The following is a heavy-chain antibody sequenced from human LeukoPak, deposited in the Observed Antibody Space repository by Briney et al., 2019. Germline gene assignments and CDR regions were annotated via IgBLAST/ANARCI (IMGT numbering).Heavy chain of an antibody. CDR3: TTRDDITLVVPNDY. CDR2: IRSKANNYAT. Sequence: GGSLRLSCAASGSAFSGSAVHWVRLASGKGLEWVGRIRSKANNYATAYTASVKGRFTISRDDSKNTAYLQMDNLKTEDTAVYYCTTRDDITLVVPNDYWGQGTLVTVSS. CDR1: GSAFSGSA. J-gene: IGHJ4*02. V-gene: IGHV3-73*01. D-gene: IGHD2-8*02.